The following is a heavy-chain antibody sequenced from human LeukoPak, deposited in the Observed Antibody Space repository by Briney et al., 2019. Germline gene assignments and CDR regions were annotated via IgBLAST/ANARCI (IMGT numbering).Heavy chain of an antibody. D-gene: IGHD3-3*01. CDR2: ISSSSSYI. J-gene: IGHJ4*02. V-gene: IGHV3-21*01. Sequence: GGSLRLSCAASGFTFSSYSMNWVRQAPGKGLEWVSSISSSSSYIYYADSVKGLFTVSRDNPKNSLCLQMTGLRAEDTAVYYCARGYYDFWSGYSEPYYFDYWGQGTLVTVSS. CDR3: ARGYYDFWSGYSEPYYFDY. CDR1: GFTFSSYS.